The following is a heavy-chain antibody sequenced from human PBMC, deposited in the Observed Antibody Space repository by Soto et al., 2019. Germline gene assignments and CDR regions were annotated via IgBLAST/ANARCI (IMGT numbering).Heavy chain of an antibody. Sequence: QVQLVESGGVVVQPGRSLRLSCAASGFTFSSYGMHWVRQAPGKGLEWVAVISYDGSNKYYADSVKGRFTISRDNSKNTLYLQMNSLRAEDTAVYYCAKDARVITEHDAFDIWGQGTMVTVSS. CDR1: GFTFSSYG. D-gene: IGHD3-22*01. J-gene: IGHJ3*02. CDR3: AKDARVITEHDAFDI. CDR2: ISYDGSNK. V-gene: IGHV3-30*18.